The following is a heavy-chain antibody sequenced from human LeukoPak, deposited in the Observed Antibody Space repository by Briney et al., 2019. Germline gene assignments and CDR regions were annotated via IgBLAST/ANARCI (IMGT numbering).Heavy chain of an antibody. CDR2: ISGNGDNT. CDR3: ARGRGSESSPYYYDY. V-gene: IGHV3-64*01. D-gene: IGHD6-19*01. J-gene: IGHJ4*02. CDR1: GFRLSNYR. Sequence: GGSLRLAFSASGFRLSNYRLHWVRQPPGKGLEFVAAISGNGDNTYYAKSVKGKFTISRDNDKNTIYLQMANLRTEDMAVYYCARGRGSESSPYYYDYWGQGTLVTVSS.